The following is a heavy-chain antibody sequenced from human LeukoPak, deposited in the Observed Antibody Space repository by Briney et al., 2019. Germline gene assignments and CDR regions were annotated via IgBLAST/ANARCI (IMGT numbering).Heavy chain of an antibody. Sequence: GGSLRLSCAASGFTFSSYGMHWVRQAPGKGLEWVAVISYDGSNKYYADSVKGRFTISRDNSKNTLYLQMNSLRAEDTAVYYCARGSGYYGSGSYYPDYYFDYWGQGTLVTVSS. V-gene: IGHV3-30*19. CDR1: GFTFSSYG. CDR3: ARGSGYYGSGSYYPDYYFDY. CDR2: ISYDGSNK. D-gene: IGHD3-10*01. J-gene: IGHJ4*02.